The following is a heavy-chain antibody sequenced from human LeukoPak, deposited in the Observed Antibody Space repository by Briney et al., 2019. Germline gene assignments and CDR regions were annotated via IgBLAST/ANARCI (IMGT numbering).Heavy chain of an antibody. D-gene: IGHD6-19*01. CDR3: ARRDGIAVAGTDPYYYYYGMDV. CDR2: IKQDGSEK. CDR1: GFTFSSYW. V-gene: IGHV3-7*01. Sequence: QSGGSLRLSCAASGFTFSSYWMSWVRQAPGKGLEWVANIKQDGSEKYYVDSVKGRFTISRDNAKNSLYLQMNSLRAEDTVVYYCARRDGIAVAGTDPYYYYYGMDVWGQGTTVTVSS. J-gene: IGHJ6*02.